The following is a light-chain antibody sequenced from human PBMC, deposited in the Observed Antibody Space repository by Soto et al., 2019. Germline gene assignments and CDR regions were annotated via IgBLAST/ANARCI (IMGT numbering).Light chain of an antibody. J-gene: IGKJ1*01. CDR2: EAS. Sequence: DIQMTQSPSTLCGSVGDRVTLACRASQTISSWLDWYQQKPGKAPKVLIYEASTLKSGVPSRFSGSGSGTEFTLTISSLQPDDFATYYCQQYKSDSGAFGQGTKVDIK. CDR3: QQYKSDSGA. CDR1: QTISSW. V-gene: IGKV1-5*03.